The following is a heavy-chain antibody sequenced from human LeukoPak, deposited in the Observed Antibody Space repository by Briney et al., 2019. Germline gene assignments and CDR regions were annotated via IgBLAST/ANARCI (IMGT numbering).Heavy chain of an antibody. CDR2: ISSSSSTI. CDR3: VISSSWTGTTF. CDR1: GFTFSSYS. D-gene: IGHD6-13*01. V-gene: IGHV3-48*01. Sequence: PGGSLRLSCAASGFTFSSYSMNWVRQAPGKGLEWVSYISSSSSTIYYADSVKGRFTISRDNAKNSLYLQMNSLRAEDTAVYYCVISSSWTGTTFWGQGTLVTVSS. J-gene: IGHJ4*02.